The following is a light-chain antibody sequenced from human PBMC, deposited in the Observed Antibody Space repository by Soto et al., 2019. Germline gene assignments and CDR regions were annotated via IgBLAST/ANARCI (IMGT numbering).Light chain of an antibody. CDR2: GDN. J-gene: IGLJ2*01. CDR3: QSYDTTLRTPL. CDR1: SSNIGAGHA. V-gene: IGLV1-40*01. Sequence: QLVLTQPPSVSGAPGQRVIISCTGSSSNIGAGHAVHWYQQLPGTAPRLLIHGDNNRPSGAPDRFSASKSDTSASLAIAWLQAEDEANYYCQSYDTTLRTPLFGGGTQLTVL.